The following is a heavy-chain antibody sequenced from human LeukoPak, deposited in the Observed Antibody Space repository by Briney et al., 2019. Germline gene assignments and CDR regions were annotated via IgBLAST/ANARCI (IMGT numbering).Heavy chain of an antibody. V-gene: IGHV3-21*01. J-gene: IGHJ3*01. CDR3: ARDSGVGACLFCSAFDL. D-gene: IGHD1-26*01. Sequence: GGSLRLSCAASGFTFSNYAISWVRQAPGKGLEWVSSISSSSYIYYADSVKGRFTISRDNAKNSLYLQMNSLRAEDTAVYYCARDSGVGACLFCSAFDLWGQGTMVTVSS. CDR1: GFTFSNYA. CDR2: ISSSSYI.